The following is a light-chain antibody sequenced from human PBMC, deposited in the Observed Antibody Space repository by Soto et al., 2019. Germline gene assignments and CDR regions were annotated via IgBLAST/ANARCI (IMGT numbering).Light chain of an antibody. V-gene: IGLV2-11*01. J-gene: IGLJ3*02. Sequence: ALTQPPSVSGSPGQSVTISRSGTSGDRGSYNYVSLYQQHPGKAPELIIYDVTARPLRVPDRFSGSKSGYAASPSLSGLQAEDEADYYCSSYAATDTVGAVFGGGTKLTVL. CDR3: SSYAATDTVGAV. CDR2: DVT. CDR1: SGDRGSYNY.